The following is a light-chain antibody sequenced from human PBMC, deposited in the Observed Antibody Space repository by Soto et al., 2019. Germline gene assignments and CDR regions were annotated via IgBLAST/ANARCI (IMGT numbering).Light chain of an antibody. CDR2: KTS. CDR1: QTISSW. Sequence: DIQMTQSPSTLSGSVGDRVTITCRASQTISSWLAWYQQKPGKAPKLLIYKTSTLKSRVSSRFSGSGTGTEFTLTISTLQPDDFGTYYCQQYNSYSSWTFGQGTKVDIK. CDR3: QQYNSYSSWT. V-gene: IGKV1-5*03. J-gene: IGKJ1*01.